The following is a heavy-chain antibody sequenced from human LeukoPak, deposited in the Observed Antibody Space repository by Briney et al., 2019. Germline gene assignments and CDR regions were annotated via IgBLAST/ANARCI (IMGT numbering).Heavy chain of an antibody. J-gene: IGHJ4*02. CDR1: GGSFSGYY. CDR2: INHSGST. V-gene: IGHV4-34*01. D-gene: IGHD1-26*01. Sequence: SETLSLTCAVYGGSFSGYYWSWIRQPPGKGLEWIGEINHSGSTNYNPSLKSRVTISVDTSKNQFSLKLSSVTAADTAVYYCARVRYSGSYYFVYYFDYWGQGTLVTVSS. CDR3: ARVRYSGSYYFVYYFDY.